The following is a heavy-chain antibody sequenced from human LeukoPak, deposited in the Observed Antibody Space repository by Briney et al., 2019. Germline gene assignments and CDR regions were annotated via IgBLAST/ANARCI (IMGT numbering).Heavy chain of an antibody. CDR1: GGSISSYY. J-gene: IGHJ6*02. D-gene: IGHD3-16*01. CDR2: IYYSVST. Sequence: PSETLSLTCTVSGGSISSYYWSWIRQPPGKGLEWIGYIYYSVSTNYNPSLKSRVTISVDTSKNQFSLKLSSVTAADTAVYYCARCRNYDYVWGSSTYYYGMDVWGQGTTVTVSS. CDR3: ARCRNYDYVWGSSTYYYGMDV. V-gene: IGHV4-59*08.